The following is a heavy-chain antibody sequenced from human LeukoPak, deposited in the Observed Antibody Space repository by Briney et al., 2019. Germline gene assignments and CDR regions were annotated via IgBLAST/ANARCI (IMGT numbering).Heavy chain of an antibody. Sequence: SETLSLTCAVYGGSFSSYSWSWIRQSASKGLECIGEISGVGSTTYNPSLKSRVTISVDTSKNQFSLKLSSVTAADTAVYYCARVPTVTFFDYWGQGTLVTVSS. CDR2: ISGVGST. V-gene: IGHV4-34*01. J-gene: IGHJ4*02. D-gene: IGHD4-17*01. CDR1: GGSFSSYS. CDR3: ARVPTVTFFDY.